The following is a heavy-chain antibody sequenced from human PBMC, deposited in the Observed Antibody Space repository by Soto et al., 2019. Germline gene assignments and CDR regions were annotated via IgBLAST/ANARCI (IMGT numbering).Heavy chain of an antibody. Sequence: XGSLRLSCAASGFTFSSYGMHWVRQAPGKGLEWVAVISYDGSNKYYADSVKGRFTISRDNSKNTLYLQMNSLRAEDTAVYYCAKDQSGWNNVGDWFDPWGQGTLVTVSS. D-gene: IGHD6-19*01. CDR3: AKDQSGWNNVGDWFDP. CDR1: GFTFSSYG. V-gene: IGHV3-30*18. J-gene: IGHJ5*02. CDR2: ISYDGSNK.